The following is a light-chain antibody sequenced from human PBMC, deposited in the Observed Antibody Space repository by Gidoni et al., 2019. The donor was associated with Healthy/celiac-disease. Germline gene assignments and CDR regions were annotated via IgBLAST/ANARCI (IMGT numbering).Light chain of an antibody. CDR2: AAS. CDR3: QQSYSTPRT. Sequence: DIQMTQSPSSLSASVGDRVTITSRASQSISSYLNGYQQKPGKAPKLLIYAASSLPSGVPSRFSGSGSGTDFTLTISSLQPEDFATYYCQQSYSTPRTFGQGTKVEIK. J-gene: IGKJ1*01. CDR1: QSISSY. V-gene: IGKV1-39*01.